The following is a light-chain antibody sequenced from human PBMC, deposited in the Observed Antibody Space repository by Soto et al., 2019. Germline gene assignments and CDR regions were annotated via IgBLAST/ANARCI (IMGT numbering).Light chain of an antibody. CDR2: GAS. Sequence: EIVLTQSPGTLSLSPGEGATLSCRASQSVSSSYLAWYQQKPGQAPRVLIYGASSRGTGIPDRFSGSGSGTDFTLTISRLEPEDCAVYYCQHSGSSSWTFGQGTKVEIK. J-gene: IGKJ1*01. CDR1: QSVSSSY. V-gene: IGKV3-20*01. CDR3: QHSGSSSWT.